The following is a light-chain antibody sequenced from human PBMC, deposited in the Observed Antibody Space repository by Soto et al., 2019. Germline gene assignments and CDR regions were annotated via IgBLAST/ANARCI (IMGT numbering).Light chain of an antibody. CDR3: QQYSKT. CDR2: GAS. V-gene: IGKV3-20*01. CDR1: QSVSSSY. Sequence: NVLTQSPGTLVLSPGERATLTCRASQSVSSSYLAWYQQKPGQAPRLLIYGASSRATGIPDMFSGSGSGTAFSLSSIGLQPEDFAVYYCQQYSKTFGQGTRLEIK. J-gene: IGKJ5*01.